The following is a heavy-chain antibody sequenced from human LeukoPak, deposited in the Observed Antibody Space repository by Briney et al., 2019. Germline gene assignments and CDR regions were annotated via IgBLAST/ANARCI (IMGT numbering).Heavy chain of an antibody. CDR2: IYYSGST. CDR1: GGSISSYY. CDR3: ARQAIAVAALDY. Sequence: SETLSLTCTVSGGSISSYYWSWIRQPPGKGLEWIGYIYYSGSTNYSPSLKSRVTISVDTSKNQFSLKLSSVTAADTAVYYCARQAIAVAALDYWGQGTLVTVSS. V-gene: IGHV4-59*08. J-gene: IGHJ4*02. D-gene: IGHD6-19*01.